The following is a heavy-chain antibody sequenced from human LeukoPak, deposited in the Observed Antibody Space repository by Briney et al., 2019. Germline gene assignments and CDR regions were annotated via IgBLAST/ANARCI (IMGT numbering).Heavy chain of an antibody. CDR3: AREGYYDFWSGYYGIDY. CDR1: GYTFTGYY. CDR2: INPNSGGT. D-gene: IGHD3-3*01. Sequence: GASVKVSCKASGYTFTGYYMHWVRQAPGQGLEWMGRINPNSGGTNYAQKLQGRVTMTTDTSTSTAYMELRSLRSDDTAVYYCAREGYYDFWSGYYGIDYWGQGTLVTVSS. V-gene: IGHV1-2*06. J-gene: IGHJ4*02.